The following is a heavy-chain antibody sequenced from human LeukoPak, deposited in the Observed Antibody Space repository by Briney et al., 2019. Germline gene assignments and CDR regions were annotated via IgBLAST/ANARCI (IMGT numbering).Heavy chain of an antibody. Sequence: PGGSLRLSCAASGFSFNNNAMSWVRQAPGKGLEWVSAINGGGDATEYADSVKGRFTISRDNSKNTLYLQMNSLRAEGTAVYYCAKDIKGVAGTLFDYWGQGTLVTVSS. J-gene: IGHJ4*02. CDR2: INGGGDAT. D-gene: IGHD6-19*01. CDR3: AKDIKGVAGTLFDY. V-gene: IGHV3-23*01. CDR1: GFSFNNNA.